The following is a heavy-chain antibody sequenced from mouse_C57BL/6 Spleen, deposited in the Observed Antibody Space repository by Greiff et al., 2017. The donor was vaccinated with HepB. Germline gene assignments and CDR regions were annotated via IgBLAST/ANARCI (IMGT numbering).Heavy chain of an antibody. CDR3: SSAFYYGRSLYWYFYV. Sequence: VQLQQPGAELVKPGASVKLSCKASGYTFTSYWMHWVKQRPGQGLEWIGMIHPNSGSTNYNEKFKSKATLTVDKSSSTAYMQLSSLTSEDSAVYDDSSAFYYGRSLYWYFYVWGTGTTVTVSS. D-gene: IGHD1-1*01. CDR2: IHPNSGST. J-gene: IGHJ1*03. V-gene: IGHV1-64*01. CDR1: GYTFTSYW.